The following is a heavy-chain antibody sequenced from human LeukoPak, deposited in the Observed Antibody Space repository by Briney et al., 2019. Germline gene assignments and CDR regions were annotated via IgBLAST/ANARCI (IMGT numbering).Heavy chain of an antibody. V-gene: IGHV1-24*01. CDR2: FDPEDGET. J-gene: IGHJ4*02. CDR3: ATGLTKWLVRKYFDC. D-gene: IGHD6-19*01. Sequence: ASVKVSCKVSGYTRTELSMHWVRQAPGKGLEWMGGFDPEDGETIYAQKFQGRVTMTEDTSTDTAYMELSSLRSEDTAVYYCATGLTKWLVRKYFDCWGQGTLVTVSS. CDR1: GYTRTELS.